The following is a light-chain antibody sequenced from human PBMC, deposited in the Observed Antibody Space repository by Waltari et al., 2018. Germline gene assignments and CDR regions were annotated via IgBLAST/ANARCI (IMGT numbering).Light chain of an antibody. Sequence: CSASQSVSSSYLAWYQQKPGQAPRLLIYGASSRATGIPDRFSGSGSGTDFTLTISRLEPEDFAVYYCQQYGSSTWTFGQGTKVEIK. J-gene: IGKJ1*01. V-gene: IGKV3-20*01. CDR2: GAS. CDR1: QSVSSSY. CDR3: QQYGSSTWT.